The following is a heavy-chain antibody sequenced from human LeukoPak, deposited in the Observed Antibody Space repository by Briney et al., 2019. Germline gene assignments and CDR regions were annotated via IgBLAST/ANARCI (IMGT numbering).Heavy chain of an antibody. CDR2: IGNKASGVPT. V-gene: IGHV3-49*04. J-gene: IGHJ4*02. Sequence: GGSLRLSCTGSGFTFSDHNMAWVRQAPGKGLEWVGHIGNKASGVPTGYAASVKDRFIISSDDSKSIAYLQMNSLRTEDTAMYYCSRDGEWGQGILVTVSS. CDR1: GFTFSDHN. CDR3: SRDGE. D-gene: IGHD3-10*01.